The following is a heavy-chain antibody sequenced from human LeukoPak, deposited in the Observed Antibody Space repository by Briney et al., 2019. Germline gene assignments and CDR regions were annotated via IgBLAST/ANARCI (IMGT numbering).Heavy chain of an antibody. J-gene: IGHJ6*03. CDR1: GFTFSRYG. D-gene: IGHD1-7*01. CDR2: IWYDESNS. V-gene: IGHV3-33*06. CDR3: AKSFLELEAYDYYMDV. Sequence: PGGSLRLSCAASGFTFSRYGMHWVRQAPGKGLEWVAVIWYDESNSYYADSVKGRFNISRDNSKKTLYLQMNSLRAEDTAVYYCAKSFLELEAYDYYMDVWGKGTTVTVSS.